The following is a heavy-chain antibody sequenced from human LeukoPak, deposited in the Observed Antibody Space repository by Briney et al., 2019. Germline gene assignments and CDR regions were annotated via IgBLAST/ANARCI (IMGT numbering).Heavy chain of an antibody. J-gene: IGHJ4*02. Sequence: SETLSLTCTVSGGSISSHYWTWIRQPPGKGLEWIGEINHSGSTNYNPSLKSRVTISVDTSKNQFSLKLSSVTAADTAVDYCARGFGSSSGGFDYWGQGTLVTVSS. CDR2: INHSGST. D-gene: IGHD6-6*01. CDR1: GGSISSHY. CDR3: ARGFGSSSGGFDY. V-gene: IGHV4-34*01.